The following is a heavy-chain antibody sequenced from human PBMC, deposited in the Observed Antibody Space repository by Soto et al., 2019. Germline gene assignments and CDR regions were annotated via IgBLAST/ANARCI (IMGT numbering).Heavy chain of an antibody. J-gene: IGHJ6*02. CDR2: ISSYNGDT. V-gene: IGHV1-18*01. D-gene: IGHD5-12*01. Sequence: QVQLVQSGAEVKKPGASVKVSCKASGYTFTRSGISWVRQAPGQGPEWMGWISSYNGDTNYAQTFQGRVTMTTDTSTSTAYMELRSLRSDDTAVYYCAREGVAPYYYSGMDVWGQGTPVSVSS. CDR3: AREGVAPYYYSGMDV. CDR1: GYTFTRSG.